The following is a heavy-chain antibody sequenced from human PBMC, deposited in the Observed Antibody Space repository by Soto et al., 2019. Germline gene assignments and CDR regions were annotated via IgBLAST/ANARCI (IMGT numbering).Heavy chain of an antibody. J-gene: IGHJ5*02. V-gene: IGHV1-18*01. Sequence: QVHLVQSGDEVKTPGASVKVSCQASGYTFLTYDISWVRPAPGKGLEWMGWISTYSGDTKYAQKFQGRVTMTTDTSTTRAYLELRSLRSDDTAVYYCARHHGPTTSENWFDPWGQGTLVTVSS. D-gene: IGHD5-12*01. CDR1: GYTFLTYD. CDR3: ARHHGPTTSENWFDP. CDR2: ISTYSGDT.